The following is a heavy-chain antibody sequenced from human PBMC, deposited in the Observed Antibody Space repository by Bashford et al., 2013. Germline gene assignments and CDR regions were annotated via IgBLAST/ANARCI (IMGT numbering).Heavy chain of an antibody. V-gene: IGHV4-34*01. D-gene: IGHD2-2*01. CDR3: ARGRGENHCSSTSCYYGLLDF. J-gene: IGHJ4*02. Sequence: SETLSLTCAVYGGSFSGYYWSWIRQPPGKGLEWIGEINHSGSTNYNPSLKSRVTISVDASKDKFSLKLTSVTAADTAVYFCARGRGENHCSSTSCYYGLLDFWGQGTPVTVSS. CDR1: GGSFSGYY. CDR2: INHSGST.